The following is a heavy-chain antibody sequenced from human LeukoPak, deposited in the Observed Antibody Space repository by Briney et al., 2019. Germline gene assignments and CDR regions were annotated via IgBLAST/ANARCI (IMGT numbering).Heavy chain of an antibody. Sequence: GESLKISCKGSGYTFTNYWIGWVRQMPGKGVEFMGIIYPGDSDTRYSPSFQGQVTLSVDQSINTAYLQWGSLKASDSAMYYCARAGYSNRWDGVDYWGQGTLVTVSS. D-gene: IGHD2-2*01. CDR1: GYTFTNYW. J-gene: IGHJ4*02. V-gene: IGHV5-51*01. CDR3: ARAGYSNRWDGVDY. CDR2: IYPGDSDT.